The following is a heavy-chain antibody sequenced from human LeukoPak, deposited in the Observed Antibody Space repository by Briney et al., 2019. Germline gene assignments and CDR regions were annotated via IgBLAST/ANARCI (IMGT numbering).Heavy chain of an antibody. CDR2: ISSSSSYT. Sequence: RGSLRLSCAASGFTSSSYSMNWVRQAPGKGLEWVSSISSSSSYTYYANSVKGRLTLSRNNAKNSLYLQMNSLRAEDTAVYYYARVDTAMVPPYYYYGMDVWGKGTTGTVSS. D-gene: IGHD5-18*01. J-gene: IGHJ6*04. V-gene: IGHV3-21*01. CDR1: GFTSSSYS. CDR3: ARVDTAMVPPYYYYGMDV.